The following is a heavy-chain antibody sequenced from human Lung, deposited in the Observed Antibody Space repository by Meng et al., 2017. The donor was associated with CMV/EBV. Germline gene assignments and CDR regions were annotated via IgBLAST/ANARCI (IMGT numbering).Heavy chain of an antibody. D-gene: IGHD3-22*01. CDR3: ARGHYDSSGYPIDY. Sequence: SETLSLTXAISGDSVSSNSAAWNWIRQSPSRGLEWLGRTYYRSKWYNDYAVSVKSRITINPDTSKNQFSLQLNSVTPEDTAVYYCARGHYDSSGYPIDYWGQGTLVTVSS. CDR2: TYYRSKWYN. CDR1: GDSVSSNSAA. V-gene: IGHV6-1*01. J-gene: IGHJ4*02.